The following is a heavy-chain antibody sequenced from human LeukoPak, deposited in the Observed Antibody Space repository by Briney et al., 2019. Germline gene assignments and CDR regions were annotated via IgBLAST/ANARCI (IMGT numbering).Heavy chain of an antibody. CDR3: ARRWDSSGPIDY. CDR2: IKSDGSEK. J-gene: IGHJ4*01. V-gene: IGHV3-7*01. Sequence: GGSLRLSCAASGMTFSSHWMSWVRQAPGKGLEWVANIKSDGSEKYYLDSVKGRFTISRDNAKNSLYLQMNSLRFEDTALYFCARRWDSSGPIDYWGQGTLVSVSS. CDR1: GMTFSSHW. D-gene: IGHD3-22*01.